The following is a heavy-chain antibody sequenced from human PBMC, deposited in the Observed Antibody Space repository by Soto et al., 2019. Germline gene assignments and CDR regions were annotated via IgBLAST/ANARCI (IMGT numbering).Heavy chain of an antibody. D-gene: IGHD3-3*01. V-gene: IGHV3-74*01. CDR3: ARVSFDFWCGYYTPEYFQH. CDR1: GFTFSSYW. J-gene: IGHJ1*01. Sequence: EVQLVESGGGLVQPGGSLRLSCAASGFTFSSYWMHWVRQAPGKGLVWVSRINSDGSSTSYADSVKGRFTISRDNAKNTLYLQMNRLRDEDTAVYYCARVSFDFWCGYYTPEYFQHWGQCTLVTVSS. CDR2: INSDGSST.